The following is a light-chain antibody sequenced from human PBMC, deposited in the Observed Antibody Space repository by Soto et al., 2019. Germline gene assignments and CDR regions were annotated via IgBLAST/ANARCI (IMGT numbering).Light chain of an antibody. CDR2: GAS. Sequence: EIVLTQSPGTLSLSPGERATLSCRASQSVSSSYLAWYQQKPGQAPRLLIYGASSRATGIPDRFSGSGSGTDFTLIISRLEPEDFAVYYCQQYDSSPLTFGGRTKVEIK. CDR3: QQYDSSPLT. CDR1: QSVSSSY. J-gene: IGKJ4*01. V-gene: IGKV3-20*01.